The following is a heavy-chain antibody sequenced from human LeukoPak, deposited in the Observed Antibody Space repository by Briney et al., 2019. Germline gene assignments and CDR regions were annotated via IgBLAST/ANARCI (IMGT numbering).Heavy chain of an antibody. V-gene: IGHV3-53*01. CDR2: IYSGGST. J-gene: IGHJ4*02. Sequence: GGSLRLSCAASGYSVRLNYMTSVRQAPGKGLECVSVIYSGGSTYYADSVKGRSTVSRGNAKNSLYLQMSSLRAEDTAIYCCARLRDDTPYWGQGTLVTVSS. D-gene: IGHD3-22*01. CDR3: ARLRDDTPY. CDR1: GYSVRLNY.